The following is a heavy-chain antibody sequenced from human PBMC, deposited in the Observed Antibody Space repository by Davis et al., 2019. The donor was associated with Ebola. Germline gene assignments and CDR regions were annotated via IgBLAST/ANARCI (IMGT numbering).Heavy chain of an antibody. CDR1: GYTFTSYA. CDR3: ARDEDV. CDR2: INGGNGDT. V-gene: IGHV1-3*01. Sequence: AASVKVSCKASGYTFTSYAIHWVRQAPGEGLEWVGWINGGNGDTKCSQKFHDRVTFTRDTSASTAYMELSSLRSEDTAVYYCARDEDVWGQGTTVTVSS. J-gene: IGHJ6*02.